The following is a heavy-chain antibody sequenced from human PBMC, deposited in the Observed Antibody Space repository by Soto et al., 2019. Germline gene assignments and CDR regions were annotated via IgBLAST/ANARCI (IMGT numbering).Heavy chain of an antibody. CDR1: GGSISSTGDY. CDR2: IHSSGNT. Sequence: QLQLQEAGPGLVKPSETLSLTCSVSGGSISSTGDYWGWIRQPPGKGLEWIGGIHSSGNTYYNPSLKSRVIISVDTSKNQFSMKLSSVTAADTAVDYCAIPWGKANYDSFPTAFDIWGQGTMVTVSS. V-gene: IGHV4-39*01. D-gene: IGHD1-7*01. J-gene: IGHJ3*02. CDR3: AIPWGKANYDSFPTAFDI.